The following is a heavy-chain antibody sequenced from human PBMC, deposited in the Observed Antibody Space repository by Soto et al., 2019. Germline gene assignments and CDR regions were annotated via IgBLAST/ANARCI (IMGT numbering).Heavy chain of an antibody. CDR2: ISHDGLNK. CDR3: VKEGYAGSGTHGKYYFDY. D-gene: IGHD3-10*01. J-gene: IGHJ4*02. CDR1: GFAFSSYG. Sequence: QVQLVESGGGVVQPGRSLRLSCAASGFAFSSYGMHWGRQAPGRGLEWVAFISHDGLNKYYADSVKGRFTISRDNSKNTLSLQMNSLRDEDTAVYYCVKEGYAGSGTHGKYYFDYWGQGTLVTVSS. V-gene: IGHV3-30*18.